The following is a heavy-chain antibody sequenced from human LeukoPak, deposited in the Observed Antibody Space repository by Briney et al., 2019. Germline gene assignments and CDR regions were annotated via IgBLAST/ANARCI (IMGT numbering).Heavy chain of an antibody. J-gene: IGHJ5*02. CDR3: ARDLTMVRGARYRPYNWFGP. CDR1: GGTFSSYA. CDR2: IIPIFGTA. D-gene: IGHD3-10*01. Sequence: SVKVSCKASGGTFSSYAISWVRQAPGQGLEWMGGIIPIFGTANYAQKFQGRVTISADESTSTAYMELSSLRSEDTAVYYCARDLTMVRGARYRPYNWFGPWGQGTLVTVSS. V-gene: IGHV1-69*13.